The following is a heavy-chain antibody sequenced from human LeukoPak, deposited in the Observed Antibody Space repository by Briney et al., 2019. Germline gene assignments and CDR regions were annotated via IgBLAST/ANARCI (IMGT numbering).Heavy chain of an antibody. J-gene: IGHJ6*02. CDR2: INHSGST. CDR1: GGSFSGYY. V-gene: IGHV4-34*01. Sequence: SETLSLTCAVYGGSFSGYYWSWIRQPPGKGLEWIGEINHSGSTNYNPSLKSRVTISVDTSKNQFSLKLSSVTAADTAVYYCAGTYYDFWSGAPVYYYYGMDVWGQGTTVTVSS. CDR3: AGTYYDFWSGAPVYYYYGMDV. D-gene: IGHD3-3*01.